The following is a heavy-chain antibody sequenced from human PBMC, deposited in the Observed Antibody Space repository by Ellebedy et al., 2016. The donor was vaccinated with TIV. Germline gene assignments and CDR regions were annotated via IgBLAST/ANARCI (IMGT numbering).Heavy chain of an antibody. Sequence: GESLKISCAASGFTFSSYWMHWVRQAPGEGLEWVSRISGGGSSTNYADSVKGRFTISRDNAKNTVYLQVNSLRAEDTAVYYCARGGTTVTTVEDYWGQGTLVTVSS. V-gene: IGHV3-74*01. CDR1: GFTFSSYW. CDR3: ARGGTTVTTVEDY. J-gene: IGHJ4*02. D-gene: IGHD4-17*01. CDR2: ISGGGSST.